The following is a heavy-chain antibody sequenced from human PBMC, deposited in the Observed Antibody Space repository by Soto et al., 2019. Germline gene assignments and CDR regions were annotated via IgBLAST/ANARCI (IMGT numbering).Heavy chain of an antibody. J-gene: IGHJ6*01. CDR2: IYYSGST. V-gene: IGHV4-39*01. D-gene: IGHD5-18*01. Sequence: SETLSLTCTVSGGSISDDTYYWGWIRQPPGKGLEWIGSIYYSGSTYYNSSLKSRVTISVDTSKNQFSLKLSSVTAADTAVYYCACIFSGGYGYGFYYYGMDVWGQGTTVTVSS. CDR3: ACIFSGGYGYGFYYYGMDV. CDR1: GGSISDDTYY.